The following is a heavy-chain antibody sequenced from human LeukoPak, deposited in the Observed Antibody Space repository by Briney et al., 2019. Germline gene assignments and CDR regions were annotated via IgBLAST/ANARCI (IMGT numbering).Heavy chain of an antibody. CDR2: IYPGDSDT. D-gene: IGHD4-17*01. V-gene: IGHV5-51*01. CDR1: GYSFPNYW. J-gene: IGHJ5*02. Sequence: GESLKISCKGSGYSFPNYWIAWVRQMPGKGLEWMGIIYPGDSDTRYSPSFQGQVTISVDKSISTAYLQWSSLKASDTAMYYCARQEDYGDSRGWFAPWGQGTLVTVSS. CDR3: ARQEDYGDSRGWFAP.